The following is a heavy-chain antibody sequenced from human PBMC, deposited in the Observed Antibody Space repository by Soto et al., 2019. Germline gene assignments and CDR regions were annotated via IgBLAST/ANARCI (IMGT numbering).Heavy chain of an antibody. Sequence: GASVEVSCKASGYIFTNYYIHWVRQAPGQGLEWMGIINLSADRTSYAQKFQGRFTVTMDTSTSTVYMELGSLRSEDTAVYYCVRDPSSGYRSFDYWGQGTLVTVSS. CDR3: VRDPSSGYRSFDY. J-gene: IGHJ4*02. CDR1: GYIFTNYY. CDR2: INLSADRT. D-gene: IGHD3-22*01. V-gene: IGHV1-46*03.